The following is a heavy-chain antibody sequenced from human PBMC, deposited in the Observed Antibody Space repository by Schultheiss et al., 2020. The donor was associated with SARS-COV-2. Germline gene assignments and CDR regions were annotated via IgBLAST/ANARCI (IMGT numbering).Heavy chain of an antibody. Sequence: SQTLSLTCAVYGGSFSGYYWSWIRQPPGKGLEWIGEINHSGSTNYNPSLKSRVTISVDTSKNQFSLKLSSVTAADTAVYYCARHGGLGSGYYSRGYYYYGMDVWGQGTTVTVSS. J-gene: IGHJ6*02. V-gene: IGHV4-34*01. CDR1: GGSFSGYY. CDR2: INHSGST. D-gene: IGHD3-22*01. CDR3: ARHGGLGSGYYSRGYYYYGMDV.